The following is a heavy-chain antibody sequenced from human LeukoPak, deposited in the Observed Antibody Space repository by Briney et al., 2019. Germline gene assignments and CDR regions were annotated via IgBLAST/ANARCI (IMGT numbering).Heavy chain of an antibody. CDR1: GYSISSGYY. CDR2: IYYSGST. CDR3: ARDVRYSSSRHWFDP. V-gene: IGHV4-38-2*02. J-gene: IGHJ5*02. Sequence: SETLSLTCTVSGYSISSGYYWGWIRQPPGKGLEWIGYIYYSGSTNYNPSLKSRVTISVDTSKNQFSLKLSSVTAADTAVYYCARDVRYSSSRHWFDPWGQGTLVTVSS. D-gene: IGHD6-13*01.